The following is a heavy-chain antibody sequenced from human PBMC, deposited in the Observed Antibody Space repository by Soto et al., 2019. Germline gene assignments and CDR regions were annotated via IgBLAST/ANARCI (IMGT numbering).Heavy chain of an antibody. CDR1: GGSFSGYY. J-gene: IGHJ6*03. Sequence: SETLSLTCAVYGGSFSGYYWSWIRQPPGKGLEWIGEINHSGSTNYNPSLKSRVTISVDTSKNQFSLKLSSVTAADTAVYYCATVENYYSSYYMDVWGKGTSVTVSS. V-gene: IGHV4-34*01. CDR3: ATVENYYSSYYMDV. CDR2: INHSGST.